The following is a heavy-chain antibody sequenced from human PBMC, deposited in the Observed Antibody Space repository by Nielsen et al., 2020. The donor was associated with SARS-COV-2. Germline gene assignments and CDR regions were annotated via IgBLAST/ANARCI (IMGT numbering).Heavy chain of an antibody. V-gene: IGHV3-21*01. Sequence: GGSLRLSCAASGFTFSSYSMNWVRQAPGKGLEWVSSISSSSSYIYYADSVKGRFTISRDNAKNSLYLQMNSLRAEDTAVYYCARERRDYGDSRYMDVWGKGTTVTVSS. CDR1: GFTFSSYS. D-gene: IGHD4-17*01. CDR3: ARERRDYGDSRYMDV. J-gene: IGHJ6*03. CDR2: ISSSSSYI.